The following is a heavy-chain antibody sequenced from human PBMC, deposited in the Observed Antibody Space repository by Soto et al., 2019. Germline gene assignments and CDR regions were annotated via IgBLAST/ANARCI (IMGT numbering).Heavy chain of an antibody. D-gene: IGHD4-17*01. J-gene: IGHJ4*01. V-gene: IGHV3-23*01. Sequence: PGGSLRLSCAASGFTFGTYAMAWVRQAPGKGLEWVSIISGSTYITYYAASVKGRFTISRDNSENTLHLQMDSLRAEDTAVYYCAKDLESYVDDARGFFDYWGQGTLVTVSS. CDR3: AKDLESYVDDARGFFDY. CDR2: ISGSTYIT. CDR1: GFTFGTYA.